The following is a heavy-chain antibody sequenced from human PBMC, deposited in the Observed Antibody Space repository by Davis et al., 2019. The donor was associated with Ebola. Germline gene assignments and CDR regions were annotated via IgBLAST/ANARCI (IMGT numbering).Heavy chain of an antibody. CDR3: ARWAGYYYYYMDV. CDR2: ISSSSSYI. V-gene: IGHV3-21*01. D-gene: IGHD6-19*01. J-gene: IGHJ6*03. Sequence: PGGSLRLSCAASGFTFSGSSMNWVRQAPGKGLEWVSSISSSSSYIYYADSVKGRFTISRDNAKNSLYLQMNSLRAEDTAVYYCARWAGYYYYYMDVWGKGTTVTVSS. CDR1: GFTFSGSS.